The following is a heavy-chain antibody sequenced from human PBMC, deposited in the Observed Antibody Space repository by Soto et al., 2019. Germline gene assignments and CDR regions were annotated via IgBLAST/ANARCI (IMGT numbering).Heavy chain of an antibody. J-gene: IGHJ4*02. Sequence: EVQLVESGGGLVQPGGSLRLSCAASGFTFSSYAMGWVRQGPGKGLEWVAVVSIGGSTHYADSVRGRFTISRDNSKNTLSLQMSSLTAEDTAVFFCAKHRGAGGHFDYWGQGALVTVSS. CDR3: AKHRGAGGHFDY. D-gene: IGHD2-15*01. CDR2: VSIGGST. V-gene: IGHV3-23*04. CDR1: GFTFSSYA.